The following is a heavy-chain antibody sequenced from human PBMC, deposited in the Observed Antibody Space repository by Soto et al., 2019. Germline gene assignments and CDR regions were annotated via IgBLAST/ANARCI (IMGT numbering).Heavy chain of an antibody. CDR1: GGSISSYY. D-gene: IGHD3-10*01. CDR3: GRDERGGYYDGSGDAFDI. Sequence: SETLSLTCTVSGGSISSYYLSWIRQPAGKGLEWIGRTYTSGSTNYNPSLKSRVTISGDTSKNQFSLELSSVSAADTAVYYCGRDERGGYYDGSGDAFDIWGQGTMVTVSS. J-gene: IGHJ3*02. CDR2: TYTSGST. V-gene: IGHV4-4*07.